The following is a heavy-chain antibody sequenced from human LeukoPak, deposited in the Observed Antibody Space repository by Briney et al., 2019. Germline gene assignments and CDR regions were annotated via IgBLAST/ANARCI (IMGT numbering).Heavy chain of an antibody. CDR3: ARAGMTGAPDY. CDR2: IKQGGIET. D-gene: IGHD3-9*01. V-gene: IGHV3-7*01. CDR1: GFTFSNYW. Sequence: GGSLRLSCEVSGFTFSNYWMSWVRQAPGKGLEWVANIKQGGIETYYVDSVKGRFTLSRDNARNSLFLQMNYVGVDDTAVYYCARAGMTGAPDYWGQGTLVTVSS. J-gene: IGHJ4*02.